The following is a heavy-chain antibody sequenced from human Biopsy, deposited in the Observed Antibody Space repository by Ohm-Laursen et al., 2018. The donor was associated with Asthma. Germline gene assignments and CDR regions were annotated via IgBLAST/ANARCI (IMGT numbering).Heavy chain of an antibody. Sequence: SVKVSCKSLGGTFNTYVIGWVRQAPGQGLEWMGGINSVFGTPAYPQKFQDRVTITADDSTSTVYMELGSLRSEDTAVYYCARKAGSCISRTCYSLDFWGQGTLVTVSS. CDR1: GGTFNTYV. J-gene: IGHJ4*02. CDR2: INSVFGTP. D-gene: IGHD2-2*01. CDR3: ARKAGSCISRTCYSLDF. V-gene: IGHV1-69*13.